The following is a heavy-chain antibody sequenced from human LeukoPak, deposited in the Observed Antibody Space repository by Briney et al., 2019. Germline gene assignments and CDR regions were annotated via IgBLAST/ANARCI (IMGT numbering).Heavy chain of an antibody. CDR1: GFTFSSYS. D-gene: IGHD6-13*01. Sequence: PGGSLRLSCAASGFTFSSYSMNWVRQAPGKGLEWVSSISSSSSYIYYADSVKGRFTISRDNAKSSLYLQMNSLRAEDTAVYYCATEPAAGQGDWFDPWGQGTLVTVSS. CDR3: ATEPAAGQGDWFDP. CDR2: ISSSSSYI. V-gene: IGHV3-21*04. J-gene: IGHJ5*02.